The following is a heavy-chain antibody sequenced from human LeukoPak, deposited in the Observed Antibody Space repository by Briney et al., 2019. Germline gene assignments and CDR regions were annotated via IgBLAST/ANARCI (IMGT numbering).Heavy chain of an antibody. J-gene: IGHJ4*02. V-gene: IGHV1-46*01. Sequence: ASVKVSCKASGYTFTSYYMHWVRQAPGQGPEWMGIINPSGGSTSFAQKFQGRVTMTRDTFTSTVYLELSSLRSEDTAVYYCARSYSSGCDYWGQGTLVTVSS. CDR1: GYTFTSYY. CDR2: INPSGGST. D-gene: IGHD6-19*01. CDR3: ARSYSSGCDY.